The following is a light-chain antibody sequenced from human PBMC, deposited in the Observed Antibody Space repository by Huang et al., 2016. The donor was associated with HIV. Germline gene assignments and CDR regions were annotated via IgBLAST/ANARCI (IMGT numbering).Light chain of an antibody. V-gene: IGKV3-15*01. CDR2: GAS. Sequence: EIVMTQSPATLSVSPGERATLSCRASQSVSSNLAWYQQKHGQAPRPLIYGASTRATGIPARCSGSGSGTEFTLTISSLQSEDFAVYYSQQYNNWPPWTFGQGTKVEIK. CDR3: QQYNNWPPWT. J-gene: IGKJ1*01. CDR1: QSVSSN.